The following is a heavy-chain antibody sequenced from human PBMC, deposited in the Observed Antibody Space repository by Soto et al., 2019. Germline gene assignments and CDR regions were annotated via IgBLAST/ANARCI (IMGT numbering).Heavy chain of an antibody. CDR2: IIPMFGSA. J-gene: IGHJ4*02. CDR3: AGYSSGWYNFDD. V-gene: IGHV1-69*01. CDR1: GGTFRTHG. Sequence: QVQLVQSGADVRKPGSSVKVSCKASGGTFRTHGISWVRQAPGQGLEWMGGIIPMFGSANYAQKFQGRVTITADESTSTAYMELRSLRDADTAVYYCAGYSSGWYNFDDWGQGTLVTVSS. D-gene: IGHD6-19*01.